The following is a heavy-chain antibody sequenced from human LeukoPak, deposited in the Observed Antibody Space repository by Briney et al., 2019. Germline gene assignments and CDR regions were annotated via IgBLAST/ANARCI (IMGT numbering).Heavy chain of an antibody. CDR1: GXTFDDYA. CDR3: AKGAQWLVHF. Sequence: GGSLRLSCAASGXTFDDYAMHWARQAPGKGLEWVSLISGDGATTYYADPVKGRFTISRDNSKNSLYLQMNSLRTEDTALYYCAKGAQWLVHFWGQGTLVTVSS. J-gene: IGHJ4*02. V-gene: IGHV3-43*02. CDR2: ISGDGATT. D-gene: IGHD6-19*01.